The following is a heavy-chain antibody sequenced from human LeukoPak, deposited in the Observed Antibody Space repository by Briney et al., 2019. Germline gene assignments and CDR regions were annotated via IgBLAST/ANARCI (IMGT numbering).Heavy chain of an antibody. CDR3: ARVEGYGSGDYFDY. CDR2: IIPISGTA. Sequence: SVKVSCKASGGTFSSYAISWVRQAPGQGLEWMGGIIPISGTANYAQKFQGRVTITADESTSTAYMELSSLRSEDTAVYYCARVEGYGSGDYFDYWGQGTLVTVSS. CDR1: GGTFSSYA. V-gene: IGHV1-69*01. J-gene: IGHJ4*02. D-gene: IGHD3-10*01.